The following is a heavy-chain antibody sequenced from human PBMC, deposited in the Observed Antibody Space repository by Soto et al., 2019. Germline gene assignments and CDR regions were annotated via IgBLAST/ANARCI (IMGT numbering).Heavy chain of an antibody. Sequence: WGSLRLSCAASGFAFGSYWMHWVRQPPGKGLVWVSRINSDGSTTSYADSVKGRFTNSRDNAKNTLYLQMNSLRAEDTAVYYCARSYHYGSGSYACDIWGQGTMVTVSS. CDR3: ARSYHYGSGSYACDI. CDR1: GFAFGSYW. V-gene: IGHV3-74*01. D-gene: IGHD3-10*01. CDR2: INSDGSTT. J-gene: IGHJ3*02.